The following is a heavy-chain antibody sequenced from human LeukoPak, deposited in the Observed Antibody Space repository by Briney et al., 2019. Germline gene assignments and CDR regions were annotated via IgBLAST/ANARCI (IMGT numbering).Heavy chain of an antibody. D-gene: IGHD3-10*01. CDR1: GYSFTGYY. CDR3: ARGLHLWFPDY. Sequence: ASVKVSCKASGYSFTGYYMHWVRQAPGQGLEWMGWINPNTGGTDYAQKFQGRVTMTRDTSISTAYMELSRLRSDDTAVYYCARGLHLWFPDYWGQGTLVTVSS. J-gene: IGHJ4*02. V-gene: IGHV1-2*02. CDR2: INPNTGGT.